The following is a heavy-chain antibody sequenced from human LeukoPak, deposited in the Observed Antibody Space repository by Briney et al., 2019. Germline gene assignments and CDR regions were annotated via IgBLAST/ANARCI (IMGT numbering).Heavy chain of an antibody. CDR2: ISSSSNYI. J-gene: IGHJ4*02. CDR1: GFTFSSYS. Sequence: GGSLRLSCAASGFTFSSYSMNWVRQAPGKGLEWVSSISSSSNYIYYADSVKGRFTISRDNAKNSLYLQMNSLRAEDTAVYYCARDTLWSYGFDYWGQGTLVTVSS. CDR3: ARDTLWSYGFDY. D-gene: IGHD5-18*01. V-gene: IGHV3-21*01.